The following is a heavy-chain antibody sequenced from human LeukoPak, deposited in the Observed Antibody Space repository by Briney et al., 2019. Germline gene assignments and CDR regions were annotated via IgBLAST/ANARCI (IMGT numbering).Heavy chain of an antibody. CDR3: AKAGGSLYSHYYYYYMDV. D-gene: IGHD2-15*01. J-gene: IGHJ6*03. CDR2: RRQDRSEK. CDR1: GFTFSSYL. V-gene: IGHV3-7*03. Sequence: GGPVRVSCAAPGFTFSSYLLSGVGQAPGKGREGVATRRQDRSEKYYVDSVKGRFTSSRDNSKNSLYLQMNSLRTEDTALYYCAKAGGSLYSHYYYYYMDVWGKGNTVSISS.